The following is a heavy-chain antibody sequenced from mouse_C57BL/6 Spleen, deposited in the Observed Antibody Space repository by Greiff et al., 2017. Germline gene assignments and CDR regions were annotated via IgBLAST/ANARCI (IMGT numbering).Heavy chain of an antibody. V-gene: IGHV1-81*01. CDR3: AIGVIDDYYAMDY. CDR2: IYPRSGNT. Sequence: VNVVESGAELARPGASVKLSCKASGYTFTSYGISWVKQRTGQGLEWIGEIYPRSGNTYYNEKFKGKATLTADKSSSTAYMELRSLTSEDSAVYFCAIGVIDDYYAMDYWGQGASGTVSS. CDR1: GYTFTSYG. J-gene: IGHJ4*01. D-gene: IGHD2-1*01.